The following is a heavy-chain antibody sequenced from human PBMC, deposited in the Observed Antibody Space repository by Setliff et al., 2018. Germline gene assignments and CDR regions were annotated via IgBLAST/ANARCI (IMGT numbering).Heavy chain of an antibody. V-gene: IGHV4-4*02. CDR3: AKGGGRYHADA. CDR1: GASLNSLSW. D-gene: IGHD1-1*01. CDR2: IYHDGND. Sequence: ASETLSLTCTVSGASLNSLSWWSWVRQPPGKGLEWIGEIYHDGNDKYTPSVHYSPSLKSRVTISIDKSNNQFPLKLTSMTAADTAVYYCAKGGGRYHADAWGQGILVTVSS. J-gene: IGHJ5*02.